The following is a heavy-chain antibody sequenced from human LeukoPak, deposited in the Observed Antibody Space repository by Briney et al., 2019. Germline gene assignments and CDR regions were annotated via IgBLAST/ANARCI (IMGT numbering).Heavy chain of an antibody. CDR1: GGTFSSYA. CDR3: ARLSLAAAGGYYFDP. CDR2: IIPIFGTA. D-gene: IGHD6-13*01. J-gene: IGHJ4*02. V-gene: IGHV1-69*13. Sequence: ASVKVSCKASGGTFSSYAISWVRQAPGQGLEWMGGIIPIFGTANYAQKFQGRVTITADESTSTAYMELSSLRSEDTAVYYCARLSLAAAGGYYFDPWGQGTLVTVSS.